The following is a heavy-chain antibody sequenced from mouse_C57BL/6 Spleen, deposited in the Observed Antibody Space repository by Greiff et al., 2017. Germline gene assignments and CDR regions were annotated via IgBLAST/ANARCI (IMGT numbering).Heavy chain of an antibody. CDR2: IDPETGGT. V-gene: IGHV1-15*01. J-gene: IGHJ2*01. CDR1: GYTFTDYE. Sequence: QVQLQQSGAELVRPGASVTLSCKASGYTFTDYEMHWVKQTPVHGLEWIGAIDPETGGTAYNQKFKGKAILTADKSSSTAYMELRSLTSEDSAVYYCTDSTVVYFDYWGQGTTLTVSS. D-gene: IGHD1-1*01. CDR3: TDSTVVYFDY.